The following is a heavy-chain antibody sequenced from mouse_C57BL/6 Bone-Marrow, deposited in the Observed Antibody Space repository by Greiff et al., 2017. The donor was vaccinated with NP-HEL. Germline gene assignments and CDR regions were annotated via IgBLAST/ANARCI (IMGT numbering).Heavy chain of an antibody. Sequence: VQLQQPGAELVKPGASVKLSCKASGYTFTSYWMHWVKQRPGQGLEWIGMIHPNSGSTNYNEKFKSKATLTVDKSSSTAYMQLSSLTSEDSAVYYCARSAISRYYAMDYWGQGTSVTVSS. CDR3: ARSAISRYYAMDY. CDR1: GYTFTSYW. J-gene: IGHJ4*01. V-gene: IGHV1-64*01. CDR2: IHPNSGST.